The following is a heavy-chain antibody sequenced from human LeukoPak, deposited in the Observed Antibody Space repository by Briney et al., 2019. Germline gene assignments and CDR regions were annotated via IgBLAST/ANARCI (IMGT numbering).Heavy chain of an antibody. V-gene: IGHV3-7*04. CDR2: IKQDGSEK. CDR1: GFTFSNYW. J-gene: IGHJ3*02. Sequence: GGSLRLSCAASGFTFSNYWMHWVRQAPGKGLEWVANIKQDGSEKYYVDSVKGRFTISRDNPKNSLYLQMNSLRAEDTAVYYCARDWGSDAFDIWGQGTMVTVSS. CDR3: ARDWGSDAFDI. D-gene: IGHD3-16*01.